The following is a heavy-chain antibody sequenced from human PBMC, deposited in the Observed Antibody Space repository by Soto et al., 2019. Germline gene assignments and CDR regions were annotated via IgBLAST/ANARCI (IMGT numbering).Heavy chain of an antibody. CDR1: GGSISSYY. D-gene: IGHD2-2*01. V-gene: IGHV4-59*01. J-gene: IGHJ5*02. CDR2: IYYSGST. Sequence: SETLSLTCTVSGGSISSYYWSWIRQPPGKGLEWIGYIYYSGSTNYNPSLKSRVTISVDTSKNQFSLKLSSVTAADTAVYYCARGGVLGGRYCSSTSCYAPLGWFDPWGQGTLVTVSS. CDR3: ARGGVLGGRYCSSTSCYAPLGWFDP.